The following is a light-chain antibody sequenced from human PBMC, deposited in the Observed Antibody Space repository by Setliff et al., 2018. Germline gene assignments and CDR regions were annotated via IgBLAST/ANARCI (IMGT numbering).Light chain of an antibody. CDR1: SRDVGGFNY. CDR3: NAYASDTTYV. CDR2: DVS. J-gene: IGLJ1*01. V-gene: IGLV2-14*03. Sequence: ALTQPASLSGSPGQSITISCTGTSRDVGGFNYVSWYQQHPGKAPKLIISDVSERPSGISNRFSASKSGNTASLTISGLQTEDEAEYYCNAYASDTTYVFGSGTKVTVL.